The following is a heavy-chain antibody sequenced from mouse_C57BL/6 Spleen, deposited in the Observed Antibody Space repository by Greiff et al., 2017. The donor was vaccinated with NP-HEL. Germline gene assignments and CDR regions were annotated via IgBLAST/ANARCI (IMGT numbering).Heavy chain of an antibody. Sequence: QVQLQQPGAELVKPGASVKLSCKASGYTFTSYWMQWVKQRPGQGLEWIGEIDPSDSYTNYNQKFKGKATLTVDTSASTAYMQLSSLTSEDSAVYYCARGGSSYGDYAMDYWGQRTSVTVSS. CDR1: GYTFTSYW. CDR3: ARGGSSYGDYAMDY. D-gene: IGHD1-1*01. V-gene: IGHV1-50*01. J-gene: IGHJ4*01. CDR2: IDPSDSYT.